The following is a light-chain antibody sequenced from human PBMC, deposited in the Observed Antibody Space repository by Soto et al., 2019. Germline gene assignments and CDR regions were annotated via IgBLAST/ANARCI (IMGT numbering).Light chain of an antibody. CDR3: QQYGSSPTT. V-gene: IGKV3-20*01. CDR1: QSVSSSY. CDR2: GAS. J-gene: IGKJ1*01. Sequence: EIVLTQSPGTLSLSTGERATLSCRGSQSVSSSYLAWYQQKPGQAPRLLIYGASSRATGIPDRFSGSGSGTDFTLTISRLEPEDFAVYYCQQYGSSPTTFGQGTKVDI.